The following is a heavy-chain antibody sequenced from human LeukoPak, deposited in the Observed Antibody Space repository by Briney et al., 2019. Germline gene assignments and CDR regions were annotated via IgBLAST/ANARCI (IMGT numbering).Heavy chain of an antibody. Sequence: SETLSLTCTVSGGSITGSTYYWGWFRQPPGKGLEWIGSFYYDGSTYYGPSLKSRLTVSADTSKNHFSLKLSSVTAADTAVYYCARRAGDWAVNWIDPWGQGTLVTVSS. CDR2: FYYDGST. D-gene: IGHD2-21*02. V-gene: IGHV4-39*02. CDR3: ARRAGDWAVNWIDP. CDR1: GGSITGSTYY. J-gene: IGHJ5*02.